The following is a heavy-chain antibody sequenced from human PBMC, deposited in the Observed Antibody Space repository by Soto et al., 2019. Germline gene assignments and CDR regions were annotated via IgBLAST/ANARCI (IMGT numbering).Heavy chain of an antibody. CDR2: ISINSNHK. D-gene: IGHD2-21*01. CDR3: VRGGGGGQFDY. J-gene: IGHJ4*02. CDR1: VFTCSDFY. Sequence: SLRLCCAASVFTCSDFYMTWFRQAPGKGLEWLSYISINSNHKEYGDSVKGRHTISRDNAKNSLYLQMNSLRADDTAVYYCVRGGGGGQFDYWGQGTLVTVSS. V-gene: IGHV3-11*06.